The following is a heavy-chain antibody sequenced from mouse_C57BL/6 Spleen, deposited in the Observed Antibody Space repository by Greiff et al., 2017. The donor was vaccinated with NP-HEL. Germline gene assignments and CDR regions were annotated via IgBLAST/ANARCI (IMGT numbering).Heavy chain of an antibody. CDR1: GYTFTSYW. D-gene: IGHD2-4*01. CDR3: ARNYYDYDLDY. Sequence: VQLQQPGAELVKPGASVKLSCKASGYTFTSYWMQWVKQRPGQGLEWIGEIDPSDSSTNYNQKFKGKATLTVDTSSSTAYMQLSSLTSEDSAVYYCARNYYDYDLDYWGQGTTLTVSS. CDR2: IDPSDSST. J-gene: IGHJ2*01. V-gene: IGHV1-50*01.